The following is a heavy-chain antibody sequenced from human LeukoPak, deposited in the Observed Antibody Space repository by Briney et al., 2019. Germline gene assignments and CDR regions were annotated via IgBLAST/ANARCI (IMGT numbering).Heavy chain of an antibody. CDR2: INHSGST. Sequence: SETLSLTCAVYGGSFRGYYWSWIRQPPGKGLEWIGEINHSGSTNYNPSLKSRVTISLDTSMKKFSLKLNSVTAADTAVYYCARGSNSVAYWGQGTLVTVSS. V-gene: IGHV4-34*01. D-gene: IGHD4-23*01. CDR1: GGSFRGYY. CDR3: ARGSNSVAY. J-gene: IGHJ4*02.